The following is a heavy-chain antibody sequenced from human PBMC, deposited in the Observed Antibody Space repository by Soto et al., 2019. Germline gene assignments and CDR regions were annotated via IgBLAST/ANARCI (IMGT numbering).Heavy chain of an antibody. D-gene: IGHD3-22*01. CDR2: IYYSGST. CDR1: GGSIISGDYY. J-gene: IGHJ4*01. Sequence: SETLSLTCTVSGGSIISGDYYWIWIRQPPWKGLELIGYIYYSGSTYYNPSLKSRVTISVDTSKNQFSLKLSSVTAADTAVYYCARVRVDYYESSGYYLFDYWG. V-gene: IGHV4-30-4*01. CDR3: ARVRVDYYESSGYYLFDY.